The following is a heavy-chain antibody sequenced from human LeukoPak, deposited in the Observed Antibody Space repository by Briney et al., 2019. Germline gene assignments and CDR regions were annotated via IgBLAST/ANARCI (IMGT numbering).Heavy chain of an antibody. V-gene: IGHV3-21*01. D-gene: IGHD3-10*01. CDR2: ISSSGSST. CDR3: ARDSYWLGGTIGAFDI. J-gene: IGHJ3*02. CDR1: GFSFSTST. Sequence: NAGGSLRLSCAASGFSFSTSTMNWVRQAPGRGLEWVSSISSSGSSTYYADSVKGRFTISRDNAKNSLYLQINSLRAEDTALYYCARDSYWLGGTIGAFDIWGQGTMVTVSS.